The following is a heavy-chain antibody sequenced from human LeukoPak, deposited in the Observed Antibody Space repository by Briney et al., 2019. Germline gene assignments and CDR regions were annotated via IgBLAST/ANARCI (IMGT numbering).Heavy chain of an antibody. Sequence: PGGSLRLSCAASGFTFSSYSMNWVRQAPGKGLEWVSFITGSSSIIYYADSVKGRFTISRDNAKNSLYLQVNSLRAEDTAVYYCARVRGGYYFDYWGQGTLVTVSS. V-gene: IGHV3-48*01. CDR3: ARVRGGYYFDY. CDR1: GFTFSSYS. CDR2: ITGSSSII. J-gene: IGHJ4*02. D-gene: IGHD3-16*01.